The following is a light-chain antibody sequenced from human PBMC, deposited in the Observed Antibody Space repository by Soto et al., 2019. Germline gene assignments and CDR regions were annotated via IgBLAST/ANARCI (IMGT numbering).Light chain of an antibody. Sequence: DIQMTQSPSSLSAYVGDTVTITCRASQGISIHLAWFQQKPGKAPKALIFAASSLQGGVPSRFSGSGSGTDFTLTITSLQADDFATYYCQHYNNYPITFGQGTRLEVK. V-gene: IGKV1-16*01. CDR3: QHYNNYPIT. CDR2: AAS. CDR1: QGISIH. J-gene: IGKJ5*01.